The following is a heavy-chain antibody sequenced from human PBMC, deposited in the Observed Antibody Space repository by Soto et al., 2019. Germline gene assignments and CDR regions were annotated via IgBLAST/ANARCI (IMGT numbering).Heavy chain of an antibody. V-gene: IGHV3-48*01. D-gene: IGHD3-16*02. CDR1: GFTFSSYS. Sequence: EVQLVESGGGLVQPGGSLRLSCAASGFTFSSYSMNWVRQAPGKGLEWVSYISSSSSTIYYADSVKGRFTISRDNAKNSLYLQMNSLRAEDTAVYYCASSYYDYIWGSYRYTADAFDIWGQGTMVTVSS. J-gene: IGHJ3*02. CDR2: ISSSSSTI. CDR3: ASSYYDYIWGSYRYTADAFDI.